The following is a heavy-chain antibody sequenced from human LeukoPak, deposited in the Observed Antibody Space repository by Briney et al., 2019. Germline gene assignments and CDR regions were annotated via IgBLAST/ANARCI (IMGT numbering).Heavy chain of an antibody. J-gene: IGHJ4*02. CDR2: ISSSGSTI. D-gene: IGHD3-3*01. V-gene: IGHV3-11*04. Sequence: GGSLRHSCAASGFTFSDDYMSWIRQAPGKGLEWVSYISSSGSTIYYADSVKGRFTISRDNAKNSLYLQMNSLRAEDTAVYYCARASPTYYDFWSGSYFDYWGQGTLVTVSS. CDR1: GFTFSDDY. CDR3: ARASPTYYDFWSGSYFDY.